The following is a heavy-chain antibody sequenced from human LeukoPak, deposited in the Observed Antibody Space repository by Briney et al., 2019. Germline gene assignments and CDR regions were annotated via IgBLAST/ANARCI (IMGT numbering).Heavy chain of an antibody. CDR2: IYSGGST. J-gene: IGHJ6*02. CDR3: ARERLDGSRFYYYGMDV. V-gene: IGHV3-53*01. D-gene: IGHD3-10*01. Sequence: GGCLRLSCAASEYTLSSYWSSWVRQAPGKGLEWVSVIYSGGSTYYADSVKGRFTISRDNSKNTLYLQMNSLRAEDTSVYYCARERLDGSRFYYYGMDVWGQGTTVTVSS. CDR1: EYTLSSYW.